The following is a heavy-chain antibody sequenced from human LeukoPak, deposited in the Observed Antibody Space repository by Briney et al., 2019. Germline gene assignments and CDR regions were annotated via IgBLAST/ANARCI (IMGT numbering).Heavy chain of an antibody. CDR3: AHRDYDILTGYYKNNWFDP. J-gene: IGHJ5*02. Sequence: SGPPLVKPTQTLTLTCTFSGFSLSTSGVGVGWIRQPPGKALEWLALIYWDDDKRYSPSLKSRLTITKDTSKNQVVLTMTNMDPVDTATYYCAHRDYDILTGYYKNNWFDPWGQGTLVTVSS. V-gene: IGHV2-5*02. CDR2: IYWDDDK. D-gene: IGHD3-9*01. CDR1: GFSLSTSGVG.